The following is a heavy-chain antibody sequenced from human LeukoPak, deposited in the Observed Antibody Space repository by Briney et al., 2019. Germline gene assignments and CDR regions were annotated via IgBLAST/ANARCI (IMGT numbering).Heavy chain of an antibody. J-gene: IGHJ3*02. D-gene: IGHD3-9*01. CDR3: AKRDYDILTGYSNDAFDI. V-gene: IGHV3-23*01. CDR2: ISGSGGST. Sequence: GGSLRVSCAASGFTFSSYAMSWVRQAPGKGLQGVSAISGSGGSTYYADSVKGRFTISRDNSKNTLYLQMNSLRAEDTAVYYCAKRDYDILTGYSNDAFDIWGQGTMVTVSS. CDR1: GFTFSSYA.